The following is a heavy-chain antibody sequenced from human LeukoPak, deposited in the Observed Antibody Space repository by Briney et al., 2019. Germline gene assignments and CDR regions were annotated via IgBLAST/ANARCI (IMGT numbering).Heavy chain of an antibody. V-gene: IGHV1-8*01. CDR2: MHPNSDDT. Sequence: GASVKVSCKASGYTFTNNDIHWVRQATGQGLEWMGWMHPNSDDTGYAQKFQGRVTMTRNTSISTAYMELSSLRPEDTAVYYCARHFGTGDNFDYRGQGTLLIVSS. CDR1: GYTFTNND. J-gene: IGHJ4*02. D-gene: IGHD1-1*01. CDR3: ARHFGTGDNFDY.